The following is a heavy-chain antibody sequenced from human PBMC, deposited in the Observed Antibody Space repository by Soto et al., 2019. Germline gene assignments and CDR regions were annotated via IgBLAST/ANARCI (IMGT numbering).Heavy chain of an antibody. Sequence: QVQLVQSGAEVKKPGSSVKVSCKASGGTFSSYAISWVRQAPGQGLEWMGGIIPIFGTANYAQKFQGRVTITADKSTSKAYMELSSMRSEDTAVYYCASTYYYDSSGYSPFDYWGQGTLVTVSS. CDR2: IIPIFGTA. CDR1: GGTFSSYA. D-gene: IGHD3-22*01. J-gene: IGHJ4*02. V-gene: IGHV1-69*06. CDR3: ASTYYYDSSGYSPFDY.